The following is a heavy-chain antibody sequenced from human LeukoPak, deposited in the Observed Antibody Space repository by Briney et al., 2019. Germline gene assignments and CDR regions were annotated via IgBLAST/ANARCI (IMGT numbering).Heavy chain of an antibody. D-gene: IGHD3-3*01. J-gene: IGHJ3*02. Sequence: PGGSLRLSCAASGFTFDDYGMSWVRQAPGKGLEWVSGINWNGGSTGYADSVKGRFTISRDNAKNSLYLQMNSLRAEDTALYYCARGVEIFGVHMPGGDAFDIWGQGTMVTVSS. V-gene: IGHV3-20*04. CDR2: INWNGGST. CDR1: GFTFDDYG. CDR3: ARGVEIFGVHMPGGDAFDI.